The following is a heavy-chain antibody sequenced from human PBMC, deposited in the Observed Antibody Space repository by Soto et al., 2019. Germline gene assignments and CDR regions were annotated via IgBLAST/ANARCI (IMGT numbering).Heavy chain of an antibody. CDR1: GGSLSSLY. V-gene: IGHV4-59*08. Sequence: FETLCRTFTVSGGSLSSLYWGWILPPPGEGLEWNCYIYYSGSTNYNPSLKSRVTISVDTSKNQFSLKLSSVTAADTAVYYCARNLLRYFDWPSRRDYYYYYMDVWGKGTTVTVSS. CDR3: ARNLLRYFDWPSRRDYYYYYMDV. J-gene: IGHJ6*03. CDR2: IYYSGST. D-gene: IGHD3-9*01.